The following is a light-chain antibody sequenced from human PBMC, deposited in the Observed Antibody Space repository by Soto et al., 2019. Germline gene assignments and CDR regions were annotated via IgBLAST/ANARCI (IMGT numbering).Light chain of an antibody. J-gene: IGKJ4*01. CDR1: QSVGSY. Sequence: EIVLTQSPATLSLSPGDRATLSCMASQSVGSYLCWYQQRPGQAPRLLIYDAANRATGIPARFSGSWSGTDFTLTISSLEPEDFAVYYCQQRSDWPSTFGGGTKVEIK. CDR3: QQRSDWPST. CDR2: DAA. V-gene: IGKV3-11*01.